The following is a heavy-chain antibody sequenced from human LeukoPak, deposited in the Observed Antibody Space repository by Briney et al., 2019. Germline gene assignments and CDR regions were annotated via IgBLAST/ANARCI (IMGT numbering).Heavy chain of an antibody. D-gene: IGHD3-10*01. CDR3: ARYGGVRGVIRLDY. J-gene: IGHJ4*02. CDR1: GLTFSSYG. Sequence: QPGRSLRLSCAASGLTFSSYGMHWVRQAPAKGLQWVAVIGYDGSKKDYAYSVMGRFTISRDNSKNTLYLQMNSLIEEDKAVYYCARYGGVRGVIRLDYWGQGTLVTVSS. CDR2: IGYDGSKK. V-gene: IGHV3-33*01.